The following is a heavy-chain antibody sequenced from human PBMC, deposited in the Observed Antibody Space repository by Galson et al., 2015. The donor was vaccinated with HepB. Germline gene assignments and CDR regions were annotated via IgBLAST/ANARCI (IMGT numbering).Heavy chain of an antibody. V-gene: IGHV5-10-1*01. CDR3: ARRVVRGLMDSDWFDP. Sequence: QSGAEVKKPGESLRISCKGSGYSFTNYWISWVRQMPGKGLEWMGRIDPTDSYIKYSPSFQGHVTISVDKSISTAYLQWHSLQVSDTAMYYCARRVVRGLMDSDWFDPWGQGTVVTVSS. D-gene: IGHD3-10*01. J-gene: IGHJ5*02. CDR2: IDPTDSYI. CDR1: GYSFTNYW.